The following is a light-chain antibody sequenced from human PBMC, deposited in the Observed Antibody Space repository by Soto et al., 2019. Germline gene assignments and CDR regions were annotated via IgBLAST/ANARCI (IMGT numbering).Light chain of an antibody. CDR2: DAF. Sequence: DIQMTQSPSSLSASVGDRVAITCRASQNIGSYVNWYQQKPGMAPKLLISDAFNLQSGAPSRFSGTVSGTEFTLTIRSLQPGDFAIDFCQQSYSTPWTFGQGTRV. V-gene: IGKV1-39*01. J-gene: IGKJ1*01. CDR1: QNIGSY. CDR3: QQSYSTPWT.